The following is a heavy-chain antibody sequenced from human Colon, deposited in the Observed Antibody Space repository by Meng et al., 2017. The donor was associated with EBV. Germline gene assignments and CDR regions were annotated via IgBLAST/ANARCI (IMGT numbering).Heavy chain of an antibody. D-gene: IGHD3-22*01. CDR3: ASSDYYRSDY. Sequence: QLQLQESGAGLGKPSQXLSLTCAVAGGSISRSDWWSWVRQPPGKGLEWIGEASHSGSTDYCPSLKSRVTISLNKSKNQLSLKLNSVTAADTAVYYCASSDYYRSDYWGQGTLVTVSS. V-gene: IGHV4-4*02. CDR1: GGSISRSDW. CDR2: ASHSGST. J-gene: IGHJ4*02.